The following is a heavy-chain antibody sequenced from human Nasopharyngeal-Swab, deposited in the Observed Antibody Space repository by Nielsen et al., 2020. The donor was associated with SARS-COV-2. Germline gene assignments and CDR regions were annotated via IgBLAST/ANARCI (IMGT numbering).Heavy chain of an antibody. CDR3: ARVGGARGYSYGQFDY. D-gene: IGHD5-18*01. J-gene: IGHJ4*02. V-gene: IGHV1-46*01. CDR1: GYTFTSYY. CDR2: INPSGGST. Sequence: ASAKVSCKASGYTFTSYYMHWVRHAPGQGLEWMGIINPSGGSTSYAQKFQGRVTMTRDTSTSTVYMELSSLRSEDTAVYYCARVGGARGYSYGQFDYRGQGTLVTVSS.